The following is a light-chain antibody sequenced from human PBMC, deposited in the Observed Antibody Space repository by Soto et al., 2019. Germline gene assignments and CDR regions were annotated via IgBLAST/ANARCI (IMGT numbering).Light chain of an antibody. CDR3: QQLNSFPIT. Sequence: EIVMTQSPATLSVSPGERATLSCRASQSVFSSLAWYQQRPGQAPRLLIYGSATRATGIPDRFSGSGSGTEFTLTISSLQSEDFATYYCQQLNSFPITFGQGTRLEI. J-gene: IGKJ5*01. CDR1: QSVFSS. CDR2: GSA. V-gene: IGKV3-15*01.